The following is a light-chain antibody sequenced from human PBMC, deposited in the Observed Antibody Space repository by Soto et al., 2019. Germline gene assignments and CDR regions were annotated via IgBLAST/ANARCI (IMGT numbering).Light chain of an antibody. V-gene: IGKV3-20*01. Sequence: EVVLTQSPGTLSLSPGERATLSCRASQSATSGYLAWYQQQPNQAPRLLIYGASYRATDIPDRFSGGGSGTDFTLTISRLEPEDFAVYYCQHYSSSPPAITFGQGTRLEIK. CDR1: QSATSGY. J-gene: IGKJ5*01. CDR3: QHYSSSPPAIT. CDR2: GAS.